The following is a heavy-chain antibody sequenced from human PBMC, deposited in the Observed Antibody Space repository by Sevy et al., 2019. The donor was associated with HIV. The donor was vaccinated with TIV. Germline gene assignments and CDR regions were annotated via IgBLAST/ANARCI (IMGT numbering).Heavy chain of an antibody. V-gene: IGHV3-23*01. J-gene: IGHJ4*02. Sequence: GGSLRLSCAASGFTFSSYAMSWVRQAPGKGLEWVSAISGSGGSTYYADSVKRRFTISRDNSKNTLYLQMNSLRAEDTAVYYCAKDHSYYYDSSGYYDYWGQGTLVTVSS. CDR1: GFTFSSYA. D-gene: IGHD3-22*01. CDR3: AKDHSYYYDSSGYYDY. CDR2: ISGSGGST.